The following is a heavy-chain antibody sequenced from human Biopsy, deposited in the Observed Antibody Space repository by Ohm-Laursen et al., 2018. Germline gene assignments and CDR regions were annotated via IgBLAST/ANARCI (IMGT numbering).Heavy chain of an antibody. Sequence: SLRLSCTASGFALSYYGLHWVRQVPGKGLQWVAVMWSDGINKNYADSVKGRFTVSRDNSNNVLYLQMSSLRDEDSAVYYCARDDDTTGHYMILNHWGQGTLVTVSS. CDR2: MWSDGINK. J-gene: IGHJ5*02. CDR1: GFALSYYG. D-gene: IGHD3-9*01. CDR3: ARDDDTTGHYMILNH. V-gene: IGHV3-33*01.